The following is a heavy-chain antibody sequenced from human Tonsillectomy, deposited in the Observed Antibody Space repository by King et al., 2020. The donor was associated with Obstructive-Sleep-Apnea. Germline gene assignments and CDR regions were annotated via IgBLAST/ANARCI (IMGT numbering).Heavy chain of an antibody. D-gene: IGHD3-3*01. CDR3: ARDVDFWSGPDF. Sequence: VQLVESGGGLVQPGGSLRLSCAASGFTFSSYWMSWVRQAPGKGLDWVANIKHDGSEKYYLDSVKGRFTISRYNAKNSLFLQMNSLRAEDTAVYFCARDVDFWSGPDFWGQGTLVTVSS. V-gene: IGHV3-7*03. J-gene: IGHJ4*02. CDR2: IKHDGSEK. CDR1: GFTFSSYW.